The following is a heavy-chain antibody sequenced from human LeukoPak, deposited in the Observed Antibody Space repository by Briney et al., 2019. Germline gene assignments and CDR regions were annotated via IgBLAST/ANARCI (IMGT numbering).Heavy chain of an antibody. CDR1: GFSFSISA. CDR2: ISDSGAGT. J-gene: IGHJ4*02. V-gene: IGHV3-23*01. CDR3: AKDPRHDY. Sequence: GGSLRLSCAASGFSFSISAMSWVRQAPGKGLEWVSAISDSGAGTYYADSVKGRFTISRDNSKDALYLQMNSLRAEDTAVHYCAKDPRHDYWGQGTLVTVSS.